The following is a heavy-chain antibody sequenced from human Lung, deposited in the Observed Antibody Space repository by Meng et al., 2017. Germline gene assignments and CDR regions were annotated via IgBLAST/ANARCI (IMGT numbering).Heavy chain of an antibody. CDR2: INPKSGDT. D-gene: IGHD6-25*01. V-gene: IGHV1-2*06. CDR3: ARDEDISAAGKLFGDY. CDR1: GYNFPDYY. Sequence: ASLKVSCKPSGYNFPDYYIHWVRRAPGQGLEWMVRINPKSGDTHYAQKFQARVTMTGDTSISTAYMELSGLRSDDTAMYYCARDEDISAAGKLFGDYWGQGTLVTVSS. J-gene: IGHJ4*02.